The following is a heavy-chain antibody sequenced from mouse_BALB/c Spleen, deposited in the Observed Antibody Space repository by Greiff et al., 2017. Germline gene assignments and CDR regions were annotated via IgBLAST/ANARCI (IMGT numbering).Heavy chain of an antibody. CDR3: ARGGYGNYLAWFAY. CDR1: GYAFTSYN. Sequence: VQLKESGPELVKPGASVKVSCKASGYAFTSYNMYWVKQSHGKSLEWIGYIDPYNGGTSYNQKFKGKATLTVDKSSSTAYMHLNSLTSEDSAVYYCARGGYGNYLAWFAYWGQGTLVTVSA. CDR2: IDPYNGGT. D-gene: IGHD2-10*02. J-gene: IGHJ3*01. V-gene: IGHV1S135*01.